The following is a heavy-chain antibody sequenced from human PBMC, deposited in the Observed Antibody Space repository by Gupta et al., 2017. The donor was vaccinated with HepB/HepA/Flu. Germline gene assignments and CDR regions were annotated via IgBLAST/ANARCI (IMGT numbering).Heavy chain of an antibody. D-gene: IGHD3-22*01. Sequence: QVQLQESGPGLVKPSETLSLTCTVSGGSISSYYWSWLRQPPGKGLEWIGYIYYSGSTNYNPSLESRVTISVDTSKNQFSLKLSSVTAADTAVYYCARVMRGYDSSGYYSNWFDPWGQGTLVTVSS. V-gene: IGHV4-59*01. J-gene: IGHJ5*02. CDR2: IYYSGST. CDR1: GGSISSYY. CDR3: ARVMRGYDSSGYYSNWFDP.